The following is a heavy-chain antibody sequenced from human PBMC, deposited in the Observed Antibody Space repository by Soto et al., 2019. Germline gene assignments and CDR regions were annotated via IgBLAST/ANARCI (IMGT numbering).Heavy chain of an antibody. CDR1: GYRFTSYG. D-gene: IGHD3-22*01. V-gene: IGHV1-18*01. CDR2: ISAYDDNT. Sequence: ASVKVSCKASGYRFTSYGISWVRQAPGQGLEWLGWISAYDDNTKYAQTLQGRVSMSTDTSTNTAYMELRSLRSDDTAMYCCARGGYYDSSCSRNYHYYGMNVWGQGTTVTVSS. J-gene: IGHJ6*02. CDR3: ARGGYYDSSCSRNYHYYGMNV.